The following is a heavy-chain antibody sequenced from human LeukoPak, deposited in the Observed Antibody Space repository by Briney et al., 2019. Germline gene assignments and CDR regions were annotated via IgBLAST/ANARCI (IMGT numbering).Heavy chain of an antibody. Sequence: PGGSLRLSCAASGFTFSSYSMNWVRQAPGKGLEWVSSISSSSSYIYYADSVKGRFTISRDNSKNTLYLQMNSLRAEDTAVYYCARDLDDYDSSGPSSYWGQGTLVTVSS. J-gene: IGHJ4*02. V-gene: IGHV3-21*01. D-gene: IGHD3-22*01. CDR2: ISSSSSYI. CDR1: GFTFSSYS. CDR3: ARDLDDYDSSGPSSY.